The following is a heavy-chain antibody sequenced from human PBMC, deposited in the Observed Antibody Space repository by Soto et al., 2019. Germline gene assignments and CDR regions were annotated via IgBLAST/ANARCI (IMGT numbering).Heavy chain of an antibody. J-gene: IGHJ1*01. CDR3: ARTSSSWCRGAEYFQH. CDR2: IFSNDEK. Sequence: QVTLKESGPVLVKPPDTLTLTCTVSGFSLSNARMGVSWLLQPPGKALEWLAHIFSNDEKSYSTSLKSRLTISKDTSKSQVVLTMTNMDPVDTATYYCARTSSSWCRGAEYFQHWGQGTLVTVS. V-gene: IGHV2-26*01. D-gene: IGHD6-13*01. CDR1: GFSLSNARMG.